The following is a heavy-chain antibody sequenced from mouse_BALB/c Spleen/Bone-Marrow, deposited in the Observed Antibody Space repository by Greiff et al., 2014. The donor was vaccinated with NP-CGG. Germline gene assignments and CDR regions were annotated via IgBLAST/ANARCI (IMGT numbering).Heavy chain of an antibody. CDR1: GYTFTDYN. D-gene: IGHD2-4*01. V-gene: IGHV1S29*02. J-gene: IGHJ2*01. CDR2: IYPYNGGT. Sequence: EVQLQQPGPELVKPGASVKISCKASGYTFTDYNMHWVKQSHGKSLEWIGYIYPYNGGTGYNQKFKTRATLTVDNSSSTAYMELRSLTSEDSAVYYCARKDYDSFFDYWGQGTTLTVPS. CDR3: ARKDYDSFFDY.